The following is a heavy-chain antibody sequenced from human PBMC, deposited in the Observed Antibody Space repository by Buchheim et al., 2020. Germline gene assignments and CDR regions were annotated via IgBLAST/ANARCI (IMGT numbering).Heavy chain of an antibody. CDR3: ARSPSIAAAGTLFDY. Sequence: QLQLQESGPGLVKPSETLSLTCTVSGGSISSSSYYWGWIRQPPGKGLEWIGSIYYSGSTNYNPSLKSRVTISVDTSKNQFSLKLSSVTAADTAVYYCARSPSIAAAGTLFDYWGQGTL. CDR2: IYYSGST. CDR1: GGSISSSSYY. J-gene: IGHJ4*02. D-gene: IGHD6-13*01. V-gene: IGHV4-39*07.